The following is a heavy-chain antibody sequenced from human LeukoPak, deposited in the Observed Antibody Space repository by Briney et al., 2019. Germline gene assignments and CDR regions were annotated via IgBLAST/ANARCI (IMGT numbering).Heavy chain of an antibody. CDR1: GGSISSHY. V-gene: IGHV4-59*11. CDR2: IYYSGST. J-gene: IGHJ6*03. Sequence: SETLSLTCTVSGGSISSHYWSWIRQPPGEGLEWIGYIYYSGSTNYNPSLKSRVTISVDTSKNQFSLKLNSVTAADTAVYYCARGISGTTYNYYYYMDVWGKGTTVTVSS. D-gene: IGHD1-7*01. CDR3: ARGISGTTYNYYYYMDV.